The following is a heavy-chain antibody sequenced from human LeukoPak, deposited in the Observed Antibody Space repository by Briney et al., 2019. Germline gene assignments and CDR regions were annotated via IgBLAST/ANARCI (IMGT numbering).Heavy chain of an antibody. CDR2: IYYSGST. V-gene: IGHV4-59*01. CDR1: GFTFSSYW. D-gene: IGHD4-23*01. J-gene: IGHJ4*02. CDR3: ARDRYGGYYFDY. Sequence: PGGSLRLSCAASGFTFSSYWMSWIRQPPGKGLEWIGYIYYSGSTNYNPSLKSRVTISVDTSKNQFSLKLSSVTAADTAVYYCARDRYGGYYFDYWGQGTLVTVSS.